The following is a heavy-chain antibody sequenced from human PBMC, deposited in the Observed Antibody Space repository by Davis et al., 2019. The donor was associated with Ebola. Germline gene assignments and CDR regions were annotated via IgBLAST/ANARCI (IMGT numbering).Heavy chain of an antibody. Sequence: PGGSLRLSCAASGFTFSSYAMHWVRQAPGKGLEWVAVISYDGSNKYYADSVKGRFTISRDNSKNTLYLQMNSLRAEDTAVYYCAKDSIFGVVLAPDAFDIWGQGTMVTVSS. D-gene: IGHD3-3*01. CDR3: AKDSIFGVVLAPDAFDI. J-gene: IGHJ3*02. V-gene: IGHV3-30-3*02. CDR2: ISYDGSNK. CDR1: GFTFSSYA.